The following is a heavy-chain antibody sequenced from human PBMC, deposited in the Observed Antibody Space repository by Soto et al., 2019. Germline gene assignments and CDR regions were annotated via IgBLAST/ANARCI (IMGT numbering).Heavy chain of an antibody. J-gene: IGHJ4*02. CDR2: ISGYNDKT. Sequence: QVQLVQSGTEMKKAGASVKVSCKTSGYMFNSYGMSWVRQAPGQGLEWLGWISGYNDKTEYAQNFQCRVTLTTETATATVYMELRGLKADDTAVYYCARDETYTSGWYFEYWGQGTLVTVPS. V-gene: IGHV1-18*01. CDR3: ARDETYTSGWYFEY. D-gene: IGHD6-19*01. CDR1: GYMFNSYG.